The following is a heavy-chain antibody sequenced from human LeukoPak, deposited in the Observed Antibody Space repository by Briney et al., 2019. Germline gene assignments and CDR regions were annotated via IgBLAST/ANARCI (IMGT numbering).Heavy chain of an antibody. J-gene: IGHJ4*02. CDR2: IYHSGIT. Sequence: PSETLSLTCTVSGYFISNGYYWGWIRQPPGKGLEWIGNIYHSGITYYNPSLKSRVTISVDTSKNQFSLKLSSVTAADTAVYYCARVRYFDSGGYYYDFDFWGQGTLVTVSS. CDR3: ARVRYFDSGGYYYDFDF. CDR1: GYFISNGYY. D-gene: IGHD3-22*01. V-gene: IGHV4-38-2*02.